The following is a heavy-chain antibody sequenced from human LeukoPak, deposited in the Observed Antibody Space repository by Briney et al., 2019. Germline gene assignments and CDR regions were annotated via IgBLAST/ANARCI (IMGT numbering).Heavy chain of an antibody. CDR1: GFTVGANY. CDR2: IYIGGDT. CDR3: ARQKVGATRHFDY. D-gene: IGHD1-26*01. J-gene: IGHJ4*02. Sequence: GGSLRLSCAVSGFTVGANYMNWVRQAPGKGLEWVSVIYIGGDTYYADSVKGRFTISRHNSKNTLYLQMNSLKLEDTAVYYCARQKVGATRHFDYWGQGTLVTVSS. V-gene: IGHV3-53*04.